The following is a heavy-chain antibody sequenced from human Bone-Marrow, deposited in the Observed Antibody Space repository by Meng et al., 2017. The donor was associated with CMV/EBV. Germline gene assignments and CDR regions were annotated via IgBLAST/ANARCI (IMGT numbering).Heavy chain of an antibody. CDR3: ARGGWELVEAFDI. Sequence: ASVKVSCKASGYTFTAHYFHWVRQAPGQGLEWMGWIHPHRGDTNYAQQFQGRVTMTRDTSISTAYMELSRLGSDDTAGYYCARGGWELVEAFDIWGQGTMVTVSS. D-gene: IGHD1-26*01. CDR1: GYTFTAHY. J-gene: IGHJ3*02. CDR2: IHPHRGDT. V-gene: IGHV1-2*02.